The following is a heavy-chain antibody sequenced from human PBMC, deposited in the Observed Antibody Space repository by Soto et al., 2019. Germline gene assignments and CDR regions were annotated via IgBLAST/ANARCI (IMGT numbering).Heavy chain of an antibody. CDR3: ARYDSSGYYWPYYYYGMDV. V-gene: IGHV3-30*03. CDR2: ISYDGSNK. CDR1: GFTFSSYG. Sequence: PGGSLRLSCAASGFTFSSYGMHWVRQAPGKGLEWVALISYDGSNKYYADSVKGRFTISRDNAKNSLYLQMNSLRAEDTAVYYCARYDSSGYYWPYYYYGMDVWGQGTTVTVSS. J-gene: IGHJ6*02. D-gene: IGHD3-22*01.